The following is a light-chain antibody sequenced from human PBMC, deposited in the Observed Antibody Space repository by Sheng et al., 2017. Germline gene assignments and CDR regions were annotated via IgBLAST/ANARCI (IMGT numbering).Light chain of an antibody. CDR3: QTWDSNSAI. CDR2: EDF. V-gene: IGLV3-1*01. J-gene: IGLJ2*01. CDR1: KLGDKY. Sequence: SYELTQPPSVSVSPGQTATISCSGDKLGDKYVCWFKQKAGQSPVLVIHEDFKRPSGIPQRFSGSNSGNTATLTISAAQAVDEADYYCQTWDSNSAIFGGGTELTV.